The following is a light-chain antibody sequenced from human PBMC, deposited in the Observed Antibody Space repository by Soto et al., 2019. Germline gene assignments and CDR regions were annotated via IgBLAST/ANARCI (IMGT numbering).Light chain of an antibody. J-gene: IGLJ1*01. CDR2: DVS. CDR3: VSYTTSASYV. V-gene: IGLV2-14*01. Sequence: QSALTQPASVSGSPGQSITISCTGTSSDVGGFIFVSWYQQHPGRAPKLMIYDVSNRPSGVSNRFSGSKSGNTASLTISGLQAVDDADYYCVSYTTSASYVFGTGTQLTVL. CDR1: SSDVGGFIF.